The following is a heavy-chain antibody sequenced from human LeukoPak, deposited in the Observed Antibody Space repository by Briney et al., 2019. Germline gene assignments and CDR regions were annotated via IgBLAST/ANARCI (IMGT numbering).Heavy chain of an antibody. CDR2: IYPGDSDT. Sequence: GESLKISCKGSGYSFTSYWIGWVRQMPGKGLEWMGIIYPGDSDTRYSPSFQGQVTISADKSISTAYLQWSSLKASDTAMYYCARRPVVAAAGNYGMDVWGQGTTVTVSS. J-gene: IGHJ6*02. CDR1: GYSFTSYW. CDR3: ARRPVVAAAGNYGMDV. D-gene: IGHD6-13*01. V-gene: IGHV5-51*01.